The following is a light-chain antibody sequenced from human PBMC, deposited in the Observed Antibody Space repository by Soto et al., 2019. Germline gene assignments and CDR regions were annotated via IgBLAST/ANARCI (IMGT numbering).Light chain of an antibody. CDR3: QQYNSYPLT. Sequence: DIQMTQSPSTLSASVGDRVTITCRASQSISSWLAWYQQKPGKAPNLLIYKASSLESGVPSRFSGSGSGTEFTLTISMLQADDFATYCCQQYNSYPLTFGGGTKVEIK. J-gene: IGKJ4*01. V-gene: IGKV1-5*03. CDR1: QSISSW. CDR2: KAS.